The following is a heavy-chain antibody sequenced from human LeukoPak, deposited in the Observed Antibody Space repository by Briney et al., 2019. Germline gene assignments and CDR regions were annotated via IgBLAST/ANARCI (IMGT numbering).Heavy chain of an antibody. D-gene: IGHD3-9*01. CDR1: GGSISSSSYY. Sequence: SETLSLTCTVSGGSISSSSYYWGWIRQPPGKGLEWIGSIYYSGSTYYNPSLKSRVTISVDTSKNQFSLKLSSVTAADTAVYYCARGYDILTGYYAYYFDYWGQGTLVTVSS. CDR2: IYYSGST. CDR3: ARGYDILTGYYAYYFDY. J-gene: IGHJ4*02. V-gene: IGHV4-39*07.